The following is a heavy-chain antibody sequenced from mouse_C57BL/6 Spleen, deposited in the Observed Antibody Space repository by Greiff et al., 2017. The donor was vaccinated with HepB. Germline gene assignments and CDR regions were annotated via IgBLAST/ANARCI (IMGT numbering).Heavy chain of an antibody. J-gene: IGHJ4*01. V-gene: IGHV5-17*01. CDR1: GFTFSDYG. Sequence: EVQLVESGGGLVKPGGSLKLSCAASGFTFSDYGMHWVRQAPEKGLEWVAYISSGSSTISRDNAKNTLFLQMTSLRSEDTAMYYCAREGYYGSSAMDYWGQGTSVTVSS. D-gene: IGHD1-1*01. CDR3: AREGYYGSSAMDY. CDR2: ISSGSS.